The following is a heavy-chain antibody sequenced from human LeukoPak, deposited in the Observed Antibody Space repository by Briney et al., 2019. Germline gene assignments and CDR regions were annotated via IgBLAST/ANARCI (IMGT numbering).Heavy chain of an antibody. CDR3: ARGFQQVGRTEYFQH. V-gene: IGHV3-33*01. CDR2: IWYDGSNK. D-gene: IGHD1-26*01. CDR1: GFTFSSYG. J-gene: IGHJ1*01. Sequence: GGSLRLSCAASGFTFSSYGMHWVRQAPGKGLEWVAVIWYDGSNKYYADSVKGRFTISRDNSKNTLYLQMNSLRAEDTAVYYCARGFQQVGRTEYFQHWGQGTLVTVSS.